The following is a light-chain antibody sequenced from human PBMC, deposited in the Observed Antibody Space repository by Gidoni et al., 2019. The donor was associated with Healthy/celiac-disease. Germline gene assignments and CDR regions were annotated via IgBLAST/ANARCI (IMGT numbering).Light chain of an antibody. CDR1: QSVSSSY. CDR2: GAS. J-gene: IGKJ2*01. Sequence: EIVLTQSPGTLSLSPGERATLSCRARQSVSSSYLAWYHQKPGHAPRLLIYGASSRATGLPDRFSGSGSGTDFTLTFSRLEPEDFALYYCQQYGSSPRYTFGQGTKLEIK. CDR3: QQYGSSPRYT. V-gene: IGKV3-20*01.